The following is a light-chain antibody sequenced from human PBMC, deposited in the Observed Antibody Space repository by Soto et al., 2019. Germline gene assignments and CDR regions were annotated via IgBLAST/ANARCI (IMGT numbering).Light chain of an antibody. CDR2: GGS. V-gene: IGKV3-20*01. CDR3: QQYGSSPLT. Sequence: DIVLTQSPGTLSLSPGERATLYCRASQSVSSNHLAWYQQKPGQAPRLLIYGGSSRATGIPVRFSGSGSGTDFTLTISRLEPEDFAAYYCQQYGSSPLTFGGGTKVDIK. J-gene: IGKJ4*01. CDR1: QSVSSNH.